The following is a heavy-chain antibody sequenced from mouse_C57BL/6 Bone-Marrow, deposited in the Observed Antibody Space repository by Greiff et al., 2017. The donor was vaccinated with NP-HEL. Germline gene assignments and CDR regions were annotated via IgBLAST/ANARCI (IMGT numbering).Heavy chain of an antibody. D-gene: IGHD1-1*01. V-gene: IGHV5-4*01. CDR2: ISDGGSYT. Sequence: EVQRVESGGGLVKPGGSLKLSCAASGFTFSSYAMSWVRQTPEKRLEWVATISDGGSYTYYPDNVKGRFTISRDNAKNNLYLQMSHLKSEDTAMYYCARDLYYRGAYWGQGTLVTVSA. J-gene: IGHJ3*01. CDR3: ARDLYYRGAY. CDR1: GFTFSSYA.